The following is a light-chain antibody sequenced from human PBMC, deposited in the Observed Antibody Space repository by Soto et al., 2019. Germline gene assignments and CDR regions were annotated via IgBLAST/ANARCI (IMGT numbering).Light chain of an antibody. CDR1: QDISNY. J-gene: IGKJ3*01. Sequence: DIQMTQSPSSLSASVGARVTFTCQASQDISNYLNWYQQKPGKAPKLLIFDASNLETGVPSRFSGSGSETDFTFTISSLQPEDIATYYCQQFDNLPLTFGPGTKVDI. CDR2: DAS. CDR3: QQFDNLPLT. V-gene: IGKV1-33*01.